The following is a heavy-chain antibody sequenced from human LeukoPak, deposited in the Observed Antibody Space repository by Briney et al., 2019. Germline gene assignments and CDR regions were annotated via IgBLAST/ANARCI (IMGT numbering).Heavy chain of an antibody. V-gene: IGHV3-30-3*01. Sequence: HPGGSLGLSCAASGFTCRNYVIHWVRQAPGKGLEWVAVTSSDLNVKLYADSVKGRFTISRDNSRSTLYLQMNSLRPEDTAIYYCAREGYYGSGSPPSLYFDYWGQGTLVTVSS. CDR1: GFTCRNYV. CDR3: AREGYYGSGSPPSLYFDY. J-gene: IGHJ4*02. D-gene: IGHD3-10*01. CDR2: TSSDLNVK.